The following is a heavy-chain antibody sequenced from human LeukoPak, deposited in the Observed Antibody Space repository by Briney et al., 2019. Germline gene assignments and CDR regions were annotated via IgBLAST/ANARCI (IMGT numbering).Heavy chain of an antibody. D-gene: IGHD3-22*01. Sequence: GGSLRLSCAASGFTFSSYAMSWVRQAPGKGLEWVSAISGSGGSTYYADSVKGRFTISRDNSKNTLYLQMNSLRAEDTAVYYCAKDRYDSSGPPWCWFDPWGQGTLVTVSS. V-gene: IGHV3-23*01. J-gene: IGHJ5*02. CDR2: ISGSGGST. CDR1: GFTFSSYA. CDR3: AKDRYDSSGPPWCWFDP.